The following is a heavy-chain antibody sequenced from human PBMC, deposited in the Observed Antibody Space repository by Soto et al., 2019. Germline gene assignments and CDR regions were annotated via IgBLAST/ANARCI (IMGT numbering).Heavy chain of an antibody. D-gene: IGHD5-18*01. CDR3: ARGGYSYGFDY. V-gene: IGHV4-61*01. J-gene: IGHJ4*02. CDR2: IYYSGST. CDR1: GGSVSSGSYY. Sequence: QVQLQESGPGLVKPSETLSLTCTVSGGSVSSGSYYWSWIQQPPGKGLEWIGYIYYSGSTNYNPSLKSRVTISVDTSKNQFSLKLSSVTAADTAVYYCARGGYSYGFDYWGQGTLVTVSS.